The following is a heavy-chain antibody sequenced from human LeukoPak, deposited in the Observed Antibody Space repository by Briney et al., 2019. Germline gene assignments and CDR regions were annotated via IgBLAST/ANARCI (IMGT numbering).Heavy chain of an antibody. Sequence: SGTLSLTCAVSGGSISSSNWWSWVRQPPGKGLEWIGEVYHSGSTNYNPSLKSRVTISVDKSKKQFSLKLNPVTAADTAVYYCATEDGDGYNLYWGQGTLVTVSS. CDR3: ATEDGDGYNLY. CDR1: GGSISSSNW. CDR2: VYHSGST. V-gene: IGHV4-4*02. D-gene: IGHD5-24*01. J-gene: IGHJ4*02.